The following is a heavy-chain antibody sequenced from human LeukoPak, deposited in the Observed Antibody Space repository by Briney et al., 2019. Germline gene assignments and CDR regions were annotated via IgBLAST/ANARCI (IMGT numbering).Heavy chain of an antibody. D-gene: IGHD1-1*01. CDR3: ARGNAHAFDI. J-gene: IGHJ3*02. CDR1: RFTFSSYW. Sequence: GRSLRLSCAASRFTFSSYWMHWVRQAPGKGLVWVSRINTDGSGTSYADSVKGRFTISRDNAKNTLYLQMNSLRAEDTAVYYCARGNAHAFDIWGQGTMVTVSS. V-gene: IGHV3-74*01. CDR2: INTDGSGT.